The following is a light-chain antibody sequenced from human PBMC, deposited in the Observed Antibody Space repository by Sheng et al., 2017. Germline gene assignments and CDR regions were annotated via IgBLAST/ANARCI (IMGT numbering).Light chain of an antibody. CDR2: GAS. CDR1: QSVSSSY. V-gene: IGKV3-20*01. CDR3: QQYDRGLT. J-gene: IGKJ3*01. Sequence: EIVLTQSPGTLSLSPGERATLSCRASQSVSSSYLAWYQQKPGQAPRLLIYGASSRATGIPDRFSGSGSGTDFTLSISRLEPEDFAVYYCQQYDRGLTFGPGTKVDIK.